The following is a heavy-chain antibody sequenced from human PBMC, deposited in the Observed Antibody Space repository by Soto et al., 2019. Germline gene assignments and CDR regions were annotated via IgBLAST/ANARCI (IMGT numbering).Heavy chain of an antibody. CDR2: ISGSGGST. D-gene: IGHD3-22*01. J-gene: IGHJ4*02. CDR3: ARAGYYYDSSGYSSGPH. CDR1: GFTFISYA. Sequence: GGSLRLCCAASGFTFISYARSWVRQAPGKGLEWVSAISGSGGSTYYADSVKGRFTISRDNSKNTLYLQMNSLRAEDAAVYYCARAGYYYDSSGYSSGPHWGQGTLVTVSS. V-gene: IGHV3-23*01.